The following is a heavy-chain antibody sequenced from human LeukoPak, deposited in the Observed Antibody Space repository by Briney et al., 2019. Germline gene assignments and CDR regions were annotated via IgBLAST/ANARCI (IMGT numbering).Heavy chain of an antibody. CDR3: AAGWVCSGGSCYYYFDY. V-gene: IGHV1-58*02. CDR2: IVVGSGST. D-gene: IGHD2-15*01. CDR1: GFTFTSSA. J-gene: IGHJ4*02. Sequence: TSVKVSCKASGFTFTSSAMQWVRQARGQRLEWIGWIVVGSGSTNYAQKFQERVTITRDMSTSTAYMELSSLRSGDTAVYYCAAGWVCSGGSCYYYFDYWGQGTLVTVSS.